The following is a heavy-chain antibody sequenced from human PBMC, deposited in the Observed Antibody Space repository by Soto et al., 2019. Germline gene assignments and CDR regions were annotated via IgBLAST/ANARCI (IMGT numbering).Heavy chain of an antibody. CDR3: AKNLPRTGRFDY. J-gene: IGHJ4*02. CDR2: IYYSGET. V-gene: IGHV4-39*01. Sequence: SETLSLTCILSGASITSTTYFWAWIRKTPGKGLEWIGSIYYSGETHYNPSLKSRATISVDRSRNQFSLEVKSVTAADTAVYYCAKNLPRTGRFDYWGQGTVVTVSS. CDR1: GASITSTTYF.